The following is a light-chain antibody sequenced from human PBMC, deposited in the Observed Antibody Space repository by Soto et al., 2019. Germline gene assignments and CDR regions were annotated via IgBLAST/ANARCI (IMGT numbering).Light chain of an antibody. V-gene: IGLV1-44*01. Sequence: SVLTQPPSASGTPGQRVTISCSGRSSNIGSNTVNWFQQLPGTAPKLLISSNDQRPSGVPDRFSGSKSGTSASLAISGLQSEDEADYYCAAWDDSLNGYVFGTGTKVTVL. CDR2: SND. J-gene: IGLJ1*01. CDR3: AAWDDSLNGYV. CDR1: SSNIGSNT.